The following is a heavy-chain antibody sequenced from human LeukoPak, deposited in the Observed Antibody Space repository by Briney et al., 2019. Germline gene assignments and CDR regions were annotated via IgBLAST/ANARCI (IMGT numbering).Heavy chain of an antibody. Sequence: ASVKVSCKASGGTFSSYAISWVRQAPGQGLEWMGGIIPIFGTANYAQKFQGRVTITAGESTSTAYMELSSLRSEDTAVYYCAREGARKKFDYWGQGTLVTVSS. CDR3: AREGARKKFDY. V-gene: IGHV1-69*13. D-gene: IGHD3-16*01. CDR2: IIPIFGTA. CDR1: GGTFSSYA. J-gene: IGHJ4*02.